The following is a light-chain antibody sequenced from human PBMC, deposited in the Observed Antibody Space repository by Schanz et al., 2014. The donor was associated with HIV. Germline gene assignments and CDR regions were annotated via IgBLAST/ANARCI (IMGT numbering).Light chain of an antibody. V-gene: IGLV2-14*01. J-gene: IGLJ3*02. CDR1: SRDVSDYNY. Sequence: QSALSQPASVSGSPGQSITISCTGTSRDVSDYNYLSWYQQHPGKAPKLMIYEVSKRPSGVSNRFSGSKSGDTASLTIFGLQAEDEADYYCSSYTSSSTWVFGGGTKVTVL. CDR2: EVS. CDR3: SSYTSSSTWV.